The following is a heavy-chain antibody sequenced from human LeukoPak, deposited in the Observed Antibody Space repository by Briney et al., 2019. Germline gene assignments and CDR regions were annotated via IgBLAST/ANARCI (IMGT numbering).Heavy chain of an antibody. J-gene: IGHJ4*02. V-gene: IGHV3-30*04. CDR3: ARVPSGYYFDY. CDR2: ISYDGSNE. Sequence: GGSLRLSCAASGFTFSSYVMHWVRQAPGKGLEWVAIISYDGSNEYYADSVKGRFTISRDNSKNTLYLQMNSLRAADTAVYYCARVPSGYYFDYWGQGTLVTVSS. CDR1: GFTFSSYV. D-gene: IGHD3-22*01.